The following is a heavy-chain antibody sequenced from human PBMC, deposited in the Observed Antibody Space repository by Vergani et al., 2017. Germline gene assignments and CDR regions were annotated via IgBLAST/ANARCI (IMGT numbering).Heavy chain of an antibody. CDR3: ARGGDDFWSGLRTFYDY. CDR2: ISSSGSTI. D-gene: IGHD3-3*01. Sequence: EVQLVESGGGLVQPGGSLRLSCAASGFTFSSYEMNWVRQAPGKGLEWVSYISSSGSTIYYADSVKGRFTISRDNAKNSLYLQMNSLRAEDTAVYYCARGGDDFWSGLRTFYDYWGQGTLVTVSS. J-gene: IGHJ4*02. CDR1: GFTFSSYE. V-gene: IGHV3-48*03.